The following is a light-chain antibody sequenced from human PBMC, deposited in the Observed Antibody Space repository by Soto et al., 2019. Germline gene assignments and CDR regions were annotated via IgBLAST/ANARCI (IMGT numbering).Light chain of an antibody. CDR1: QSISSN. J-gene: IGKJ1*01. V-gene: IGKV3-15*01. CDR2: DAS. CDR3: HQYNNWPT. Sequence: LVMTTSSSTLSVSPWESATLACRASQSISSNLAWYQHKPGQAPRLLIYDASTRATGIPVRFSGSGSGTEFTLTISSLHSEDSAIYYCHQYNNWPTFGQGTKVDIK.